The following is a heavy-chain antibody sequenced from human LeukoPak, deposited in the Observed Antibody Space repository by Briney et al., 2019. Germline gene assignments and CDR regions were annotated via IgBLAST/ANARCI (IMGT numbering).Heavy chain of an antibody. CDR3: ARDDYYDSSGPHYFDY. CDR2: ISGSGGST. Sequence: GGSLRLSCAASGFTFSSYAMSWVRQAPGKGLEWVSAISGSGGSTYYADSVKGRFTISRDNSKNTLYLQMNSLRDEDTAIYYCARDDYYDSSGPHYFDYWGQGTLVTVSS. V-gene: IGHV3-23*01. CDR1: GFTFSSYA. D-gene: IGHD3-22*01. J-gene: IGHJ4*02.